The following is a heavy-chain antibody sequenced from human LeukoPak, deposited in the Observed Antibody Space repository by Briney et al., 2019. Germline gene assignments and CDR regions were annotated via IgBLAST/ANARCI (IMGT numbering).Heavy chain of an antibody. V-gene: IGHV3-21*01. Sequence: QTGGSLRLSCAASGFTFSSYAMSWVRQAPGKGLEWVSSISSSSSYIYYADSVKGRFTISRDNAKNSLYLQMNSLRAEDTAVYYCAREPEPGGGLDYWGQGTLVTVSS. D-gene: IGHD3-16*01. J-gene: IGHJ4*02. CDR1: GFTFSSYA. CDR2: ISSSSSYI. CDR3: AREPEPGGGLDY.